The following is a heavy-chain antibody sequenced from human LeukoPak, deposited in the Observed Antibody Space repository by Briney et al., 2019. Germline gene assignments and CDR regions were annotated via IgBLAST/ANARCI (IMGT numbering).Heavy chain of an antibody. Sequence: PSETLSLTCTVSGGSISSYYWSWIRQPPGKGLEWIGYIYTSGSTNYNPSLKSRVTISVDTSKNQFSLKLSSVSAADTAVYYCARSPITILGVVQYYFDYWGQGTLVTVSS. J-gene: IGHJ4*02. D-gene: IGHD3-3*01. CDR1: GGSISSYY. CDR2: IYTSGST. V-gene: IGHV4-4*09. CDR3: ARSPITILGVVQYYFDY.